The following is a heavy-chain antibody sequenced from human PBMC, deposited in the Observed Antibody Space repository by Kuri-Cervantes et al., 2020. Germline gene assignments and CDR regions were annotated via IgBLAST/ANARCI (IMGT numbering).Heavy chain of an antibody. CDR2: IKQDGSEK. CDR1: GFTFSSYW. D-gene: IGHD5-12*01. Sequence: LSLTCAASGFTFSSYWMSWVRQAPGKGLEWVANIKQDGSEKYYVDSVKGRFTISRDNSKNTLYLQMNSLRAEDTAVYYCARAQVDIVATMEYYFDYWGQGTLVTVSS. CDR3: ARAQVDIVATMEYYFDY. V-gene: IGHV3-7*01. J-gene: IGHJ4*02.